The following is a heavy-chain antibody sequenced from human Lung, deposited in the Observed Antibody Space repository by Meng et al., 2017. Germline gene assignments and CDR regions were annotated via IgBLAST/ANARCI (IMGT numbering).Heavy chain of an antibody. Sequence: QVQLHGSAQGRVKPPQTLSLTCTVAGGSISSSNYYWSWIRQPPGKGLEWSGHIYNSGSTYYNPSLKSRITISVDTSKNQFSLKLSSVTAADTAVYYCARGQKGYFDLWGRGTLVTVSS. J-gene: IGHJ2*01. CDR1: GGSISSSNYY. CDR3: ARGQKGYFDL. CDR2: IYNSGST. V-gene: IGHV4-30-4*01.